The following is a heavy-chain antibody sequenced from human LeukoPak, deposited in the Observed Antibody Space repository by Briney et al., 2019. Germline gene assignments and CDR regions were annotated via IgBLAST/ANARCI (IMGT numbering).Heavy chain of an antibody. CDR3: ARDNPTSNYYDSSGKYRGDY. V-gene: IGHV3-21*01. CDR1: GFTFSSYS. D-gene: IGHD3-22*01. CDR2: IGSRSSYI. Sequence: GGSLRLSCAASGFTFSSYSMNWVRQAPGKGLEWVSSIGSRSSYIYYADSVKGRFTVSRDNAKNSLYLQMNSLRAEDTAVYYCARDNPTSNYYDSSGKYRGDYWGQGTLVTVSS. J-gene: IGHJ4*02.